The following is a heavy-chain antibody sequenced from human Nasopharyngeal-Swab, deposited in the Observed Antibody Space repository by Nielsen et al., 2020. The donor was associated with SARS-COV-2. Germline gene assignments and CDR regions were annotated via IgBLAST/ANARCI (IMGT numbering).Heavy chain of an antibody. V-gene: IGHV3-73*01. CDR2: IRSKGNNYAT. D-gene: IGHD2-15*01. CDR1: GFPFSDSA. Sequence: GSLRLSCAASGFPFSDSAIHWVRQASGEGLEWFARIRSKGNNYATAYSASVKGRFIIFRDDPTNTAYLQMNSLKTEDTAMYYCTRCGGGCYSGRDYWGQGTLVTVSS. J-gene: IGHJ4*02. CDR3: TRCGGGCYSGRDY.